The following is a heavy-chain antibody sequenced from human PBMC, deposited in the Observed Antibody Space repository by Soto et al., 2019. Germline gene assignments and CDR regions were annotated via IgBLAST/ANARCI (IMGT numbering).Heavy chain of an antibody. V-gene: IGHV4-4*02. Sequence: QVQLQESGPGLVKPSGTLSLTCAVSGGSISSSNWWSWVRQPPGKGLEWIGEIYHSGSTNYNPSRKCRVTTXXDXSXXPYSLKLSSVTAADTAVHYCARVPVIVVAPNPFDIWGQVTMVPVSS. CDR1: GGSISSSNW. J-gene: IGHJ3*02. CDR3: ARVPVIVVAPNPFDI. CDR2: IYHSGST. D-gene: IGHD3-22*01.